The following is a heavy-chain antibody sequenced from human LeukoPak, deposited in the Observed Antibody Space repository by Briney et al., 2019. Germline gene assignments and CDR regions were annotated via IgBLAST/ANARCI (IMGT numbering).Heavy chain of an antibody. J-gene: IGHJ5*02. CDR1: GGSFSGYY. CDR2: INHSGST. CDR3: ARLRWGSVP. D-gene: IGHD4-23*01. Sequence: PSETLSLTCAVYGGSFSGYYWSWIRQPPGKGLEWIGEINHSGSTNYNPSLKSRVTISVDTSKNQFSLKLSSVTAADTAVYYCARLRWGSVPWGQGTLVTVSS. V-gene: IGHV4-34*01.